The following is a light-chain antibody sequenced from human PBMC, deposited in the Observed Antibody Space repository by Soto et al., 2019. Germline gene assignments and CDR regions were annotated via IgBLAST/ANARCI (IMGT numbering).Light chain of an antibody. V-gene: IGLV2-8*01. J-gene: IGLJ1*01. CDR3: TAYAGSKIPYV. CDR2: EVS. CDR1: SSDVGGYDY. Sequence: QSALTQPPSASGSPGQSVTISCTGTSSDVGGYDYVSWYQQHPGKAPKLMIYEVSKRPSGVPDRFSGSKSGNTASLTVSGLQAEDEADYYCTAYAGSKIPYVFGTGTKLTVL.